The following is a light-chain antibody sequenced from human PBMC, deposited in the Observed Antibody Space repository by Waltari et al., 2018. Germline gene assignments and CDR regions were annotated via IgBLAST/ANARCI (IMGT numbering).Light chain of an antibody. CDR3: ATWDDSLNGFVV. CDR2: NDG. Sequence: QSVLTQPPSASGTPGQRVTTSCSGSSSNTATNPVNWYQKFPGAAPKLLTYNDGKRPSGVSDRFSGSKSGTSASLAISGLQTEDEADYYCATWDDSLNGFVVFGGGTKLTVL. V-gene: IGLV1-44*01. J-gene: IGLJ2*01. CDR1: SSNTATNP.